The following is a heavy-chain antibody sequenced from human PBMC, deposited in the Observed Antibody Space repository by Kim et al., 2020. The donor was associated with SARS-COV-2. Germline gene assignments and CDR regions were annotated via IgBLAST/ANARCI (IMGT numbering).Heavy chain of an antibody. J-gene: IGHJ4*02. V-gene: IGHV1-46*01. CDR2: ITPIDGFT. CDR1: GYTFTSHK. D-gene: IGHD3-9*01. CDR3: ARDNTDWSFDY. Sequence: ASVKVSCKASGYTFTSHKIHWVRQAPGQGLEWMGIITPIDGFTTYAQKLQGRVTMTSDTSTSTVSMELSSLRSGYTAVYFCARDNTDWSFDYWGQGTLVTVSS.